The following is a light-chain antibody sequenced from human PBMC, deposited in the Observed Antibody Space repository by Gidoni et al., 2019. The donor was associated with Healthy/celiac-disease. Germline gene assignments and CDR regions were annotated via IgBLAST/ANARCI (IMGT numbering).Light chain of an antibody. J-gene: IGLJ3*02. CDR2: EDS. CDR3: SSYTSSSTRV. V-gene: IGLV2-14*01. CDR1: SSDVGGYNY. Sequence: QSALTQPASVSGSPGQSNTISCTGTSSDVGGYNYVPGYQQHPGKAPKLMIYEDSNRPSGVSNRFSGSKSGNTASLTISGLQAEDEADYYCSSYTSSSTRVFGGGTKLTVL.